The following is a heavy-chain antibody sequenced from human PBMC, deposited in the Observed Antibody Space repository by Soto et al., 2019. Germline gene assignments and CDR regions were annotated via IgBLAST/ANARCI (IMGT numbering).Heavy chain of an antibody. D-gene: IGHD3-22*01. J-gene: IGHJ5*02. CDR1: GFSLSNARMG. Sequence: QVTLKESGPVLVKPTETLTLTCTVSGFSLSNARMGVSWIRQPPGKALEWLAHIFSNDEKSYSTSLKSRLTIXKXXSKRQVVLTMTNMDPVDTATYYCARSTYDRDWFDPWGQGTLVTVSS. V-gene: IGHV2-26*01. CDR2: IFSNDEK. CDR3: ARSTYDRDWFDP.